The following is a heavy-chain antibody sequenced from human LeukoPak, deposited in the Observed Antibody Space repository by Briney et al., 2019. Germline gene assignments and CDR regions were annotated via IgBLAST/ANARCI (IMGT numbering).Heavy chain of an antibody. CDR3: ARVDYSNYNFDY. CDR1: GGSFSGYY. D-gene: IGHD4-11*01. V-gene: IGHV4-34*01. CDR2: INHSGST. J-gene: IGHJ4*02. Sequence: SETLSLTCAVYGGSFSGYYWSWIRQPPGKGLEWIGEINHSGSTNYNPSLKSRVTISVDTSKNQFSLKLSPVTAADTAVYYCARVDYSNYNFDYWGQGTLVTVSS.